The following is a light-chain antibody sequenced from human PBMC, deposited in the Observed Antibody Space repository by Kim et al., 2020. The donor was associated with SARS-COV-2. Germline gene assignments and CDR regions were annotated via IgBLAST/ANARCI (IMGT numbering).Light chain of an antibody. CDR3: QQYHTHST. J-gene: IGKJ1*01. V-gene: IGKV1-5*03. CDR1: EYVRNW. CDR2: KAS. Sequence: PAYVGHKLAITCRASEYVRNWLAWYQQKPGQVPKLLNEKASQLQSGVPARFSGSGSGTEFTLTITSLQPSDFATYYCQQYHTHSTFGQGTKVDIK.